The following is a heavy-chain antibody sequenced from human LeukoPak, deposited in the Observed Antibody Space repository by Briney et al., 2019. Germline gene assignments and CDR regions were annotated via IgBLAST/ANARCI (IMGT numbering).Heavy chain of an antibody. V-gene: IGHV4-4*07. CDR2: MYSSGS. CDR3: ARAGLSWSSGWYSAFFDY. D-gene: IGHD6-19*01. J-gene: IGHJ4*02. Sequence: PSETLSLTCTVSGGSISSYYLSWIRQTAGKGLEWIGRMYSSGSNYNPSLKSRVTMSIDTSKNQFSLKLSSVTAADTAVYYCARAGLSWSSGWYSAFFDYWGQGTLVTVSS. CDR1: GGSISSYY.